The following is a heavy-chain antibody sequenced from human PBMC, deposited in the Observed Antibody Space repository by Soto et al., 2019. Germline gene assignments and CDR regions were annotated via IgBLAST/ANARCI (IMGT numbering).Heavy chain of an antibody. D-gene: IGHD1-1*01. CDR3: ARERTGTTSMDV. V-gene: IGHV1-8*01. CDR1: GYTFTSYD. CDR2: MNPNSGNT. Sequence: QVQLVQSGAEVKKPGASVKVSCKASGYTFTSYDINWVRQATGQGLEWMGWMNPNSGNTVYAQKFQGRVTMTRNPYLSTDYMELRSLRSEDTAVYYCARERTGTTSMDVWGQGTTVTVSS. J-gene: IGHJ6*02.